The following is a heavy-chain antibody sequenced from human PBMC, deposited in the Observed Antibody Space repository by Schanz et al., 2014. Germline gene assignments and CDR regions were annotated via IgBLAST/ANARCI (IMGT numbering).Heavy chain of an antibody. CDR1: GFTFSSHA. CDR2: INTADTT. Sequence: VQLVESGGGVVQPGRSLRLSCAASGFTFSSHAMSWVRQAPGKGLEWVSAINTADTTYYADSVKGRFTVSRDNSKNTVYLHMNSLRDEDTAVYYCAKDMNREATAPESWGQGTLVVVSS. CDR3: AKDMNREATAPES. D-gene: IGHD5-12*01. J-gene: IGHJ5*02. V-gene: IGHV3-23*04.